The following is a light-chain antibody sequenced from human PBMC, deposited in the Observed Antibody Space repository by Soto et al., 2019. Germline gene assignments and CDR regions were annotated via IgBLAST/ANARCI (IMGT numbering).Light chain of an antibody. CDR3: ETWDINTHVV. V-gene: IGLV4-60*02. J-gene: IGLJ2*01. CDR1: SGHSSYI. CDR2: LEGSGSL. Sequence: QSVLTQSSSASASLGSSVKLTCTLSSGHSSYIIAWHQQQPGKAPRYLMNLEGSGSLNKGSGVPDRFSGSSSGADRYLTISNLQFEDEADYYCETWDINTHVVFGGGTQLTVL.